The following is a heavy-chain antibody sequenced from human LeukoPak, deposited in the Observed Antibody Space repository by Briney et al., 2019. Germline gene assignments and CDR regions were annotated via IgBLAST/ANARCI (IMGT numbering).Heavy chain of an antibody. V-gene: IGHV4-39*07. CDR2: IYYSGST. D-gene: IGHD6-13*01. CDR1: GGSISSYY. Sequence: PSETLSLTCTVSGGSISSYYWGWIRQPPGKGLEWIGSIYYSGSTYYNPSLKSRVTISVDTSKNQFSLKLSSVTAADTAVYYCACKGWIAAAGTGGGAYYYYYMDVWGKGTTVTVSS. J-gene: IGHJ6*03. CDR3: ACKGWIAAAGTGGGAYYYYYMDV.